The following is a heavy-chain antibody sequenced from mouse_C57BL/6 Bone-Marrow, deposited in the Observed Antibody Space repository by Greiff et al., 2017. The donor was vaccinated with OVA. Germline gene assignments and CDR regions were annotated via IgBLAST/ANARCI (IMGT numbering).Heavy chain of an antibody. CDR1: GYSFTGYF. V-gene: IGHV1-20*01. D-gene: IGHD4-1*01. CDR2: INPYNGDT. CDR3: ARSPMGRRSSYFDY. Sequence: VQLQQSGPELVKPGDSVKISCKASGYSFTGYFMNWVMQSHGKSLEWIGRINPYNGDTFYNQKFKGKATLTGDKSSSTAYMQLSSLTYEDSAVYYCARSPMGRRSSYFDYWGQGTTLTVSS. J-gene: IGHJ2*01.